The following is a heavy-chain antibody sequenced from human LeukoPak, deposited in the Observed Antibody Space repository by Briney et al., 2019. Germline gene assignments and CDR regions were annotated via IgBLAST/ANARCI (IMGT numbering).Heavy chain of an antibody. D-gene: IGHD3-22*01. CDR1: GGSISSYY. Sequence: PSETPSLTCTVSGGSISSYYWSWIRQPAGKGLEWIGRIHTSGSTNYNPSLKSRVTMSVDTSKNQFSLKLSSVTAADTAVYYCARGRGYYYDSSGFDYWGQGTLVTVSS. V-gene: IGHV4-4*07. J-gene: IGHJ4*02. CDR2: IHTSGST. CDR3: ARGRGYYYDSSGFDY.